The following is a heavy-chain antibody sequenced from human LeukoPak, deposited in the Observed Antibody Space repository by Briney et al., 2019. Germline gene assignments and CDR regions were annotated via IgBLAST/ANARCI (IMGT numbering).Heavy chain of an antibody. CDR1: GFTFSSYS. D-gene: IGHD3-10*01. CDR3: AKEMRNFGTYYYYMDV. J-gene: IGHJ6*03. CDR2: ISSSSSYI. Sequence: GGSLKLSCAASGFTFSSYSMNWVRQAPGKGLEWVSSISSSSSYIYYADSVKGRFTISRDNAKNSLSLQMNSLRAEDTALYYCAKEMRNFGTYYYYMDVWGKGTTVTISS. V-gene: IGHV3-21*04.